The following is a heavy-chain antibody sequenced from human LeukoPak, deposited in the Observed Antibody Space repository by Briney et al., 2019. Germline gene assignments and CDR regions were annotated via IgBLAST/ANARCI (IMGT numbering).Heavy chain of an antibody. CDR3: ARQAPFKTMTTVTTSHYYYGMDV. CDR1: GGSFSGYY. J-gene: IGHJ6*02. D-gene: IGHD4-17*01. CDR2: INHSGST. V-gene: IGHV4-34*01. Sequence: SETLSLTCAVYGGSFSGYYWSWIRQPPGKGLEWIGEINHSGSTSYNPSLKSRVTISVDTSKNQFSLKLSSVTAADTAVYYCARQAPFKTMTTVTTSHYYYGMDVWGQGTTVTVSS.